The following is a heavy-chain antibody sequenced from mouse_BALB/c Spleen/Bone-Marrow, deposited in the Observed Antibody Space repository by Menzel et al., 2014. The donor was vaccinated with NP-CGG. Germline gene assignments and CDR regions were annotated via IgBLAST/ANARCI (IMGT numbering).Heavy chain of an antibody. Sequence: QVTLKECGPGMLQPSQTHSLTCSFSGFSLSTSGMGVGWIRQPSGKGLEWLAHIWWDDVKRYNPALKSRLTISKDTSSSQVFLKIASVDTADTATYYCVRSLWFTPYFGYWGQGTTLTVSS. J-gene: IGHJ2*01. CDR1: GFSLSTSGMG. V-gene: IGHV8-8*01. CDR2: IWWDDVK. CDR3: VRSLWFTPYFGY. D-gene: IGHD2-2*01.